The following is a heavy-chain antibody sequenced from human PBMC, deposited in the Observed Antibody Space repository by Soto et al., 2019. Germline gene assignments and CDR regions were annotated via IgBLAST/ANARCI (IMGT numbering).Heavy chain of an antibody. CDR3: AKDLTIFGVPTGDDAFDI. J-gene: IGHJ3*02. D-gene: IGHD3-3*01. V-gene: IGHV3-23*01. CDR2: ISGSGGST. Sequence: GGSLRLSCAASGFTFSSYAMSWVRQAPGKGLEWVSAISGSGGSTYYADSVKGRFTISRDNSKNTLYLQMNSLRAEDTAVYYCAKDLTIFGVPTGDDAFDIWGQGTMVTVS. CDR1: GFTFSSYA.